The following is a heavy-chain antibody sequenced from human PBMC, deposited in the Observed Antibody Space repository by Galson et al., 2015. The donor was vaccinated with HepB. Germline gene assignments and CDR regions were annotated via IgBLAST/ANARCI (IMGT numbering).Heavy chain of an antibody. Sequence: SLRLSCAASGFTFSSYAMSWVRQAPGKGLEWVSAISGSGGSTYYADSVKGRFTISRDNSKNTLYLQMNSLRAEDTAVYYCAKDRAAAGLIIYYYYGMDVWGQGTTVTVSS. CDR2: ISGSGGST. CDR3: AKDRAAAGLIIYYYYGMDV. D-gene: IGHD6-13*01. J-gene: IGHJ6*02. CDR1: GFTFSSYA. V-gene: IGHV3-23*01.